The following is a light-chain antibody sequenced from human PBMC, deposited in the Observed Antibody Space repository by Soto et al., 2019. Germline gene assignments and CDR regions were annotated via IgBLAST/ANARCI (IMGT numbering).Light chain of an antibody. Sequence: QSVLTQPPSVSGAPGQRVTISCTGNSANIGADHDVHWYQHLPGTAPKLLIYGNKNRPSGVPDRFSGSKSGTSAYLAITGLQADDEADYYCQSYDSSLNGVFCGGTKLSVL. CDR2: GNK. CDR3: QSYDSSLNGV. V-gene: IGLV1-40*01. CDR1: SANIGADHD. J-gene: IGLJ3*02.